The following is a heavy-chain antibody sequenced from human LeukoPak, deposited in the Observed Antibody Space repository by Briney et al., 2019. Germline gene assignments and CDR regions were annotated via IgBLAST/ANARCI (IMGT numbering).Heavy chain of an antibody. D-gene: IGHD3-22*01. CDR3: ARGHSSGYYGGYYFDY. CDR2: ISYDGSNK. J-gene: IGHJ4*02. V-gene: IGHV3-30-3*01. Sequence: GGSLRLSCAASGFTFSGYAMHWVRQAPGKGLEWVAVISYDGSNKYYADSVEGRFTISRDNSKNTLYLQMNSLRAEDTAVYYCARGHSSGYYGGYYFDYWGQGTLVTVSS. CDR1: GFTFSGYA.